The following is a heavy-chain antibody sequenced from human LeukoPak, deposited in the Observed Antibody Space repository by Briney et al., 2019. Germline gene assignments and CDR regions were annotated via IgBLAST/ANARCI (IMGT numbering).Heavy chain of an antibody. CDR2: IKRKTDGGTI. D-gene: IGHD6-19*01. V-gene: IGHV3-15*01. CDR1: GFTFNNAW. J-gene: IGHJ6*02. CDR3: TTDGQWLDEFYYYGMDV. Sequence: GGSLRLSCATSGFTFNNAWMSWVRQAPGKGLEWVGRIKRKTDGGTIDYAAPVKGRFSISRDDSKNTLYLQMNSLRTEDTALYYCTTDGQWLDEFYYYGMDVWGQGTTVTVSS.